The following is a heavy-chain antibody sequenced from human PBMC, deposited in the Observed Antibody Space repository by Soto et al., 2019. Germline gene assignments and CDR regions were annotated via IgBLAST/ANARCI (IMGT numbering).Heavy chain of an antibody. Sequence: PSETLSLTCTVSGGSISSYYWSWIRQPAGKGLEWIGRIYTSGSTNYNPSLKSRVTMSVDTSKNQFSLKLSSVTAADPAVYYCARDRGLGATRGGVGYYYYGMDVWGQGTTVTVS. V-gene: IGHV4-4*07. D-gene: IGHD1-26*01. CDR2: IYTSGST. CDR3: ARDRGLGATRGGVGYYYYGMDV. J-gene: IGHJ6*02. CDR1: GGSISSYY.